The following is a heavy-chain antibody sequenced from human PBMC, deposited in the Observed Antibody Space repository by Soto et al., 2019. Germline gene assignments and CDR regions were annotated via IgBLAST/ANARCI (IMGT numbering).Heavy chain of an antibody. Sequence: PSETLSLTCTVSGGSISSSSYYWGWIRQPPGKGLEWIGSIYYNGDTYYNPSLKSRVTISVDTSKNQFSVKLNSVTAADTAVYYCARHQSIVVVTAARAFDIWGQGTMVTVSS. V-gene: IGHV4-39*01. CDR2: IYYNGDT. J-gene: IGHJ3*02. CDR3: ARHQSIVVVTAARAFDI. D-gene: IGHD2-15*01. CDR1: GGSISSSSYY.